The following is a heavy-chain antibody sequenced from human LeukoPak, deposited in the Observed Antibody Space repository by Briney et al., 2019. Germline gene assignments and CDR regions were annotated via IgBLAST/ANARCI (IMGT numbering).Heavy chain of an antibody. J-gene: IGHJ5*02. CDR3: ARIPQPDSSSWYCWFDP. Sequence: SGPTLVNPTETLTLTCTVSGFSLSNARMGVGWIRQPPGKALEWLAHIFSNDEKSYSTSLKSRLTISKDTSKSQVVLTTTNMDPVDTATYYCARIPQPDSSSWYCWFDPWGQGTLVTVSS. CDR2: IFSNDEK. V-gene: IGHV2-26*01. D-gene: IGHD6-13*01. CDR1: GFSLSNARMG.